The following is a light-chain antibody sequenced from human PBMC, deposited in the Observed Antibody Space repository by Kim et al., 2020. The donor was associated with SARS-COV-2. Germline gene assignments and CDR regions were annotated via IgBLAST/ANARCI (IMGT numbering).Light chain of an antibody. CDR2: DAL. J-gene: IGKJ2*01. V-gene: IGKV1-33*01. CDR1: QDIKNY. CDR3: QQYENLPYT. Sequence: SASVGDRVTVTCQASQDIKNYLNWYQQKPGKAPKLLIYDALNLETGVPSRFSGTASRTDFILTISSLQPEDFATYYCQQYENLPYTFGQGTKLEI.